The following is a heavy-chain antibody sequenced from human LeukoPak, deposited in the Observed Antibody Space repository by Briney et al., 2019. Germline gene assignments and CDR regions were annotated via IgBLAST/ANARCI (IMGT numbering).Heavy chain of an antibody. J-gene: IGHJ5*02. CDR2: IYPDDSDT. Sequence: GESLKISCKGSGYSFTSYWIGWVRQMPGKGLEWMGLIYPDDSDTRYNPSFQGQVTISADKSISTAYLQWSSLKASDTAIYYCARSAGHCADGLCYSYNWFDPWGQGTLVTVSS. CDR3: ARSAGHCADGLCYSYNWFDP. V-gene: IGHV5-51*01. D-gene: IGHD2-8*01. CDR1: GYSFTSYW.